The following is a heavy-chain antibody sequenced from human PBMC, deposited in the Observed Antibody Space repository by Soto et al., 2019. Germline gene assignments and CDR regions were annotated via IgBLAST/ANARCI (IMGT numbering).Heavy chain of an antibody. CDR3: TRGLENYSDFDH. V-gene: IGHV3-74*01. J-gene: IGHJ4*02. D-gene: IGHD1-7*01. CDR1: GFSFSTYW. CDR2: SNTDGSST. Sequence: EVQLVESGGGLVQPGGSLRLSCAASGFSFSTYWMHWVRQAPGKGLEWVSRSNTDGSSTIYADSVKGRFTISGDNAKNTVYLQMTSLRAEDTAVYYCTRGLENYSDFDHWGQGIVVTVSS.